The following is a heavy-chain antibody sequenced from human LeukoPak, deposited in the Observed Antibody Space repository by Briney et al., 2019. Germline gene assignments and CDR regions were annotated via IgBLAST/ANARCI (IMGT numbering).Heavy chain of an antibody. CDR2: ISSISSTI. J-gene: IGHJ4*02. V-gene: IGHV3-11*04. Sequence: PGGSLRLSCAASGFTFSNYYMSWIRQAPGKGLEWVSYISSISSTIYYADSVKGRFTISRDNAKNSLYLQTNSLRAEDTAVYYCARGLFTYYYDSSGHAPFDYWGQGTLVTVSS. CDR1: GFTFSNYY. D-gene: IGHD3-22*01. CDR3: ARGLFTYYYDSSGHAPFDY.